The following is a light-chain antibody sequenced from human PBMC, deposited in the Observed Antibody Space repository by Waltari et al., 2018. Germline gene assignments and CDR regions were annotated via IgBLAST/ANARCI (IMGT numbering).Light chain of an antibody. CDR3: QQHGTLPAT. CDR1: QSVGSSS. Sequence: EIVLTQSPGTASLSPGERVTLSCRASQSVGSSSLAWYQQKPGPAPRLVIYRASRRATCIPDRFSGSGSGTDFSLTISRLEPEDFAVYYCQQHGTLPATFGQGTKVEIK. CDR2: RAS. J-gene: IGKJ1*01. V-gene: IGKV3-20*01.